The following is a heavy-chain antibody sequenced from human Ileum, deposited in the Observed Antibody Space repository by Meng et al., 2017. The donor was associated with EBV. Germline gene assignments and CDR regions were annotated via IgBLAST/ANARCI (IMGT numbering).Heavy chain of an antibody. CDR2: IYHSGST. CDR3: ARGRRFGSGRYALDY. CDR1: RASSGSSYW. Sequence: PSGALSLTCLVSRASSGSSYWGTWVLQPPEKGLEWIGEIYHSGSTNYNPSLKSRLTLSVDKSKSQFSLELISVTAADTAVYYCARGRRFGSGRYALDYWGQGTLVTVSS. D-gene: IGHD3-10*01. J-gene: IGHJ4*02. V-gene: IGHV4-4*02.